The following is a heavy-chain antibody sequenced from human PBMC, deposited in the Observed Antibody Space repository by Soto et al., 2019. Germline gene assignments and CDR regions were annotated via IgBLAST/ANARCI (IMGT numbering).Heavy chain of an antibody. CDR2: IYHSGST. J-gene: IGHJ5*02. Sequence: SETLSLTCAISGYSISSGYYWGWIRQPPGKGLEWIGSIYHSGSTYYNPSLKSRVTISVDTSKNQFSLKLSSVTAADTAVYYCARGSIAAAGRGDWFDPWRQGTLVTVSS. V-gene: IGHV4-38-2*01. D-gene: IGHD6-13*01. CDR1: GYSISSGYY. CDR3: ARGSIAAAGRGDWFDP.